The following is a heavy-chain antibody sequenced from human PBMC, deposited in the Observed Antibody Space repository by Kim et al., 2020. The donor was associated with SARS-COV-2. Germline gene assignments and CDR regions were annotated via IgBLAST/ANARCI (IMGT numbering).Heavy chain of an antibody. CDR2: ISGSGGST. CDR3: AKPLGYCSSTSCYGGGMDV. D-gene: IGHD2-2*01. Sequence: GGSLRLSCAASGFTFSSYAMSWVRQAPGKGLEWVSAISGSGGSTYYADSVKGRFTISRDNSKNTLYLQMNSLRAEDTAVYYCAKPLGYCSSTSCYGGGMDVWGQGTTVTVSS. J-gene: IGHJ6*02. V-gene: IGHV3-23*01. CDR1: GFTFSSYA.